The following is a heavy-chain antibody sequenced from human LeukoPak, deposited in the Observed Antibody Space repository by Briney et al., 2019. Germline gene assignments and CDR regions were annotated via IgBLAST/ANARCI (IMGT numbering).Heavy chain of an antibody. V-gene: IGHV3-9*01. CDR2: ISWNSGSI. CDR1: GFTFDDCA. Sequence: GRSLRLSCAASGFTFDDCAMHWVRQAPGKGLEWVSGISWNSGSIGYADSVKGRFTISRDNAKNSLYLQMNSLRAEDTALYYCAKDKFGGSYYFDYWGQGTLVTVSS. J-gene: IGHJ4*02. D-gene: IGHD1-26*01. CDR3: AKDKFGGSYYFDY.